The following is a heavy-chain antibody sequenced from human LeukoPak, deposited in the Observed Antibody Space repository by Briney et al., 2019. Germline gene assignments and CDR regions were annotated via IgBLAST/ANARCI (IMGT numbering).Heavy chain of an antibody. CDR3: AKYVSAKGPPYALDV. V-gene: IGHV3-43*02. CDR1: GFTFDDYA. Sequence: GGSLRLSCAASGFTFDDYAMHWVRQAPGKGLEWVSLISGDGGSTYYADSVKGRFTISRDNSKNTLYLQMNSLRAEDTAVYYCAKYVSAKGPPYALDVWGQGTTVTVSS. J-gene: IGHJ6*02. CDR2: ISGDGGST.